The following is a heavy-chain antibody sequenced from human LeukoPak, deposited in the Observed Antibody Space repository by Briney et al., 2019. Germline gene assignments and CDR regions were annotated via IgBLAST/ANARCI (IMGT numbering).Heavy chain of an antibody. CDR1: GFTFSKNA. CDR3: ARGVDVWGNYRQYYFDY. J-gene: IGHJ4*02. Sequence: PGGSLRLSCAASGFTFSKNAMSWVRQAPGKGLEWVSSITSSGSATCYADSVKGRFTISRDNSKNTPYLQMNGLRAEDTAVYYCARGVDVWGNYRQYYFDYWGQETLVTVSS. D-gene: IGHD3-16*02. CDR2: ITSSGSAT. V-gene: IGHV3-23*01.